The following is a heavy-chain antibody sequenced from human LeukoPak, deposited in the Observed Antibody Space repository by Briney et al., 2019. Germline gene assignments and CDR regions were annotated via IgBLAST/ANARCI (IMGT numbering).Heavy chain of an antibody. J-gene: IGHJ3*02. Sequence: GGSLRLSCAASGFTFSNAWMSWVRKAPGKGLEWVGRIKSKTDGGTTDYAAPVKGRFTISRGDSKNTLYLQMNSLKTEDTAVYYCTTGLNAGIAAAGRGDDAFDIWGQGTMVTVSS. V-gene: IGHV3-15*01. CDR3: TTGLNAGIAAAGRGDDAFDI. CDR1: GFTFSNAW. D-gene: IGHD6-13*01. CDR2: IKSKTDGGTT.